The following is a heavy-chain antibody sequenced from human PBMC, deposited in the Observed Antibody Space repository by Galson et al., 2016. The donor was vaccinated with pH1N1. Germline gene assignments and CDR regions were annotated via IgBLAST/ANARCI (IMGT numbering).Heavy chain of an antibody. V-gene: IGHV3-9*01. Sequence: SLRLSCAASGFTFEDFALHWVRQGPGKGLEWVSGISWNRGAIDYAESVKGRFTISRDNAKNSLYLQMDSLRAEDTALCYCVKDRAFYYDSSGYDYAFDIWGQGTMVTVAS. CDR2: ISWNRGAI. CDR3: VKDRAFYYDSSGYDYAFDI. D-gene: IGHD3-22*01. CDR1: GFTFEDFA. J-gene: IGHJ3*02.